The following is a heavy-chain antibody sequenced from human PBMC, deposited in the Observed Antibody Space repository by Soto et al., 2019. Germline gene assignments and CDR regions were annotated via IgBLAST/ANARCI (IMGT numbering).Heavy chain of an antibody. D-gene: IGHD6-6*01. V-gene: IGHV6-1*01. J-gene: IGHJ5*02. Sequence: KQSQTLSLTCAISGDSVSSNSAAWNWIRQSPSRGLEWLGRTYYRSKWYNDYAVSVKSRITINPDTSKNQFSLQLNSVTPEDSAVYYCAGIAARRNWFDPWGQGTLVTVSS. CDR3: AGIAARRNWFDP. CDR2: TYYRSKWYN. CDR1: GDSVSSNSAA.